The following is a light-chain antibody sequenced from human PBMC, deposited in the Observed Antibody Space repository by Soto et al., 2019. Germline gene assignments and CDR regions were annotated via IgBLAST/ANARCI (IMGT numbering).Light chain of an antibody. CDR2: CXS. Sequence: IHMTQSPYALPASMGDRVTISXRASQGIGAAFGWYQQKPGXPPKXXXDCXSNLQSGGPPSLSGSGSGTDFTLAISSRHPDDYATYYFLQDINVMWTFGQGTKVDIK. CDR1: QGIGAA. V-gene: IGKV1-6*01. CDR3: LQDINVMWT. J-gene: IGKJ1*01.